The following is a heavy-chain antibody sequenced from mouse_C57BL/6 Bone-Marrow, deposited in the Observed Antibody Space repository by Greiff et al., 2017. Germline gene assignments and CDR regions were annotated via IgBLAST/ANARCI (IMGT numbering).Heavy chain of an antibody. CDR1: GYSITSGYD. J-gene: IGHJ3*01. CDR2: ISYSGST. Sequence: EVQLVESGPGMVKPSQSLSLTCTVTGYSITSGYDWHWIRHFPGNKLEWMGYISYSGSTNYNPSLKSRISIPHDTSKNHFFLKLKSVTTEDTATYYCASSHYYGSSSFAYWGQGTLVTVSA. D-gene: IGHD1-1*01. CDR3: ASSHYYGSSSFAY. V-gene: IGHV3-1*01.